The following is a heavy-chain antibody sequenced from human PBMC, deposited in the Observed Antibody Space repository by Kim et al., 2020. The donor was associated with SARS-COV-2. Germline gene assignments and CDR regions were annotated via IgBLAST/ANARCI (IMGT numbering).Heavy chain of an antibody. CDR3: ARPHIAAAGSFYFDY. V-gene: IGHV3-30*04. CDR2: ISYDGSNK. Sequence: GGSLRLSCAASGFTFSSYAMHWVRQAPGKGLEWVAVISYDGSNKYYADSVKGRFTISRDNSKNTLYLQMNSLRAEDTAVYYCARPHIAAAGSFYFDYWGQGTLVTVSS. D-gene: IGHD6-13*01. J-gene: IGHJ4*02. CDR1: GFTFSSYA.